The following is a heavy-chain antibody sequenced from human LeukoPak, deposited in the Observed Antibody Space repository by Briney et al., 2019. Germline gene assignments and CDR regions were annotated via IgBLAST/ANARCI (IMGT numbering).Heavy chain of an antibody. CDR2: IGQDGTKK. CDR3: EATHYPREP. D-gene: IGHD1-14*01. CDR1: GFTFNRNW. V-gene: IGHV3-7*01. Sequence: PGGSLRLSCTASGFTFNRNWMTWVRQAPGKGLEWVANIGQDGTKKFYVDSVKGRFTISRDNVKNVLYLQLNSLRVEDTAVYYFEATHYPREPWGQGVLVTVSS. J-gene: IGHJ4*02.